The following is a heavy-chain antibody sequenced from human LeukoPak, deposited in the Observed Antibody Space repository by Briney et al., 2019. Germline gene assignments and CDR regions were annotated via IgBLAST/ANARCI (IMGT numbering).Heavy chain of an antibody. Sequence: KPSETLSLTCAVYVGSFSGYSWSWIRQPPGKGLEGIGSIYYSGNTYYNASLKRQVSISIDTPKNQFSLRLTLVTAANPAGYYLARQTGSGLFILPGGQGTLVTVSS. V-gene: IGHV4-34*01. CDR3: ARQTGSGLFILP. D-gene: IGHD3/OR15-3a*01. CDR2: IYYSGNT. J-gene: IGHJ4*02. CDR1: VGSFSGYS.